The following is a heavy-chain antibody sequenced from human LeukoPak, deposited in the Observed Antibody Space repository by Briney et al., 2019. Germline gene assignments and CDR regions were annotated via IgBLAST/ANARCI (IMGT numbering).Heavy chain of an antibody. Sequence: SVKVSCKTSGYTFVNYGISWVRQAPGQGLEWMGGIIPIFGTANYAQKFQGRVTITADESTSAAYMELSSLRSEDTAVYYCASREADWAFDIWGQGTMVTVSS. D-gene: IGHD3-9*01. CDR1: GYTFVNYG. CDR3: ASREADWAFDI. V-gene: IGHV1-69*13. J-gene: IGHJ3*02. CDR2: IIPIFGTA.